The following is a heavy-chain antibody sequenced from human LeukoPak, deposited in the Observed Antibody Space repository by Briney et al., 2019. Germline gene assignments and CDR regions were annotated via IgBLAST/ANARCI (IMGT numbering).Heavy chain of an antibody. CDR1: GGSISSSSYS. Sequence: SETLSLTCSVSGGSISSSSYSWSWLRQPQGQELEWIGYIYYSGSTNYNPSLKSRAIISVDTSKNQFSLRLSSVTAADTAVYYCARQRWLQLGHFDYWGQGNLVTVSS. CDR3: ARQRWLQLGHFDY. CDR2: IYYSGST. V-gene: IGHV4-61*01. J-gene: IGHJ4*02. D-gene: IGHD5-24*01.